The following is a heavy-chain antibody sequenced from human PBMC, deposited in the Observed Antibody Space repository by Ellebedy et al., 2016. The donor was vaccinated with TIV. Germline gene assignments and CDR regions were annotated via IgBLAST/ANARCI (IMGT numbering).Heavy chain of an antibody. CDR1: GFTVSNNY. Sequence: GESLKISCAASGFTVSNNYMIWVRQAPGKGLEWVSLIYSDGTTFYADSVKGRFIISRDNFKNTLYLQMNSLRAEDTAVDYCARNPSGSHYGWGRGTLVTVSS. CDR3: ARNPSGSHYG. V-gene: IGHV3-53*01. CDR2: IYSDGTT. D-gene: IGHD1-26*01. J-gene: IGHJ4*02.